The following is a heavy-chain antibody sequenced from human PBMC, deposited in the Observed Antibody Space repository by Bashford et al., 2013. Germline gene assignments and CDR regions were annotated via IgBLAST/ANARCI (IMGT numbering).Heavy chain of an antibody. CDR2: IIPIFDTT. D-gene: IGHD5-24*01. J-gene: IGHJ6*02. CDR3: ASPPERHGYNHYYYYYEMDV. Sequence: WVRQAPGQGLEWMGGIIPIFDTTNYAQKFHGRVTITADESTSTVYMELSGLRHDDTAVYYCASPPERHGYNHYYYYYEMDVWGQGTTVTVSS. V-gene: IGHV1-69*01.